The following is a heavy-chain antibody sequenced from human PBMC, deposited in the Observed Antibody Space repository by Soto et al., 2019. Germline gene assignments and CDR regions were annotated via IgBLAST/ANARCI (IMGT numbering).Heavy chain of an antibody. CDR3: AREGGVGGTTIVY. V-gene: IGHV4-30-4*01. CDR2: ICYGGIT. J-gene: IGHJ4*02. D-gene: IGHD3-10*01. CDR1: GGSISSGDYY. Sequence: QVQLQESGPGLVKPSQTLSLTCTVSGGSISSGDYYWSWIRQPPGTGLEWIGYICYGGITYYNPFLKRRVTIAVDTSKNQCSLKLSSLTAAEMAVYYCAREGGVGGTTIVYWGQGTLVTVSS.